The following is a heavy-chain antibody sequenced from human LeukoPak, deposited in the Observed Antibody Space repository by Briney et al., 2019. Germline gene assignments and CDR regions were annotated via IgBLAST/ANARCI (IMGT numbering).Heavy chain of an antibody. J-gene: IGHJ5*02. CDR3: ATGHSTGYHYWFDP. D-gene: IGHD2-2*03. CDR2: LDRESGET. V-gene: IGHV1-24*01. Sequence: ASVKVSCKVSGSALSDLAMQWVRQVPGKGLEWMGGLDRESGETLYSDKFQGRVTMAQDTSTDTAYMDLTSLTSEDTAVYYCATGHSTGYHYWFDPWGQGTIVTVSS. CDR1: GSALSDLA.